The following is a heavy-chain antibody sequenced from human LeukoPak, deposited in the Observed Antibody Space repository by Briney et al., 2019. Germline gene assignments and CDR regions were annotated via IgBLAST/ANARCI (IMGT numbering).Heavy chain of an antibody. J-gene: IGHJ4*02. V-gene: IGHV3-21*01. CDR1: GFTFDSHS. D-gene: IGHD1-26*01. CDR2: ISSSSTYI. CDR3: ARGIVGATSDY. Sequence: PGGSLRHSCAASGFTFDSHSMNWVRQAPGKGLVWVSSISSSSTYIYYADSVKGRFTISRDNAKNSLYLQMNSLRAEDTAVYYCARGIVGATSDYWGQGTLVIVSS.